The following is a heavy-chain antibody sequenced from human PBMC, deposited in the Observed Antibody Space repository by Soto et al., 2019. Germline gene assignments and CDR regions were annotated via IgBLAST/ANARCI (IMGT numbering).Heavy chain of an antibody. D-gene: IGHD3-3*01. J-gene: IGHJ4*02. CDR2: ISYDGSNK. CDR3: AKERSIFGVVSPFFDY. Sequence: GGSLRLSCAASGFTFSSYAMHWVRQAPGKGLEWVAVISYDGSNKYYADSVKGRFTISRDNSKNTLYLQMNSLRAEDTAVYYCAKERSIFGVVSPFFDYWGQGTLVTVSS. V-gene: IGHV3-30-3*01. CDR1: GFTFSSYA.